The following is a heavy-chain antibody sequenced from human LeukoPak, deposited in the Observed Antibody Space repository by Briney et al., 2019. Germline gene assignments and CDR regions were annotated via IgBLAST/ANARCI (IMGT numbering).Heavy chain of an antibody. CDR3: ARLTPYYDFWSGYWGNASARDYYYGMDV. D-gene: IGHD3-3*01. CDR1: GYTFTSYG. V-gene: IGHV1-18*01. Sequence: ASVKVSCKASGYTFTSYGISWVRQAPGQGLEWMGWISAHNGNTNYAQKLQGRVTMTTDTSTSTAYMELRSMRSDDTAVYYCARLTPYYDFWSGYWGNASARDYYYGMDVWGQGTTVTVSS. J-gene: IGHJ6*02. CDR2: ISAHNGNT.